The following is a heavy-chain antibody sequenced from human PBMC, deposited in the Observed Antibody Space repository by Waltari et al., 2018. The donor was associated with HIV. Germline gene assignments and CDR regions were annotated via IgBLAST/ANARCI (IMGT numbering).Heavy chain of an antibody. CDR1: GGSFSGYY. CDR3: ARGPSGGSGSYPLFL. CDR2: INHSGST. J-gene: IGHJ4*02. Sequence: QVQLQQWGAGLLKPSETLSLTCAVYGGSFSGYYWSWIRQPPGKGLEWIGEINHSGSTNYNPSLKSRVTISVDTSKNQFSLKLSSVTAADTAVYYCARGPSGGSGSYPLFLWGQGTLVTVSS. V-gene: IGHV4-34*01. D-gene: IGHD3-10*01.